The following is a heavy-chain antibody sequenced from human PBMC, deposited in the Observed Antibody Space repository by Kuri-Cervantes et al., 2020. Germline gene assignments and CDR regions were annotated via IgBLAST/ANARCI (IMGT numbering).Heavy chain of an antibody. J-gene: IGHJ6*03. Sequence: GESLKISCAASGFTFSDYYMSWIRQAPGKGLEWVSYISSSGSTIYYADSVKGRFTISRDNAKSSLYLQMNSLRAEDTAVYYCAREHFTTTVTTSYYYYMDVWGKGTTVTVSS. CDR3: AREHFTTTVTTSYYYYMDV. D-gene: IGHD4-17*01. CDR2: ISSSGSTI. CDR1: GFTFSDYY. V-gene: IGHV3-11*01.